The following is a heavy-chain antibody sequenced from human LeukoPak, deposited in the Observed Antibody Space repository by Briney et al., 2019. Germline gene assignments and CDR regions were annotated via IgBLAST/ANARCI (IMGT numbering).Heavy chain of an antibody. CDR1: GYSITNGDY. D-gene: IGHD3-10*01. CDR3: ARNSTSGFFDY. CDR2: IYNSAST. V-gene: IGHV4-38-2*01. Sequence: SETLSLTCVVSGYSITNGDYWGWIRQSPGKGLEWIASIYNSASTHYNPSLRSRVTILVDTSKNEFSQKMRSVTAADTAVYYCARNSTSGFFDYWGQGTLATVSS. J-gene: IGHJ4*02.